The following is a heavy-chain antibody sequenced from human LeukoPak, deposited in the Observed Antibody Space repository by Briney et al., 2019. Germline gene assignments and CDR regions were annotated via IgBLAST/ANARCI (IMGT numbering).Heavy chain of an antibody. CDR2: ISDNGLRT. CDR1: GIDFNVYE. V-gene: IGHV3-30*04. D-gene: IGHD5-12*01. J-gene: IGHJ5*02. CDR3: ARERRGYGYGTLDP. Sequence: GGSLRLSCVASGIDFNVYEFHWVRQSPGKGLEWVALISDNGLRTEYAESLKGRFTVSRDNSKDTVDLQMNNLRVEDTAVYFCARERRGYGYGTLDPWGQGTLVSVSS.